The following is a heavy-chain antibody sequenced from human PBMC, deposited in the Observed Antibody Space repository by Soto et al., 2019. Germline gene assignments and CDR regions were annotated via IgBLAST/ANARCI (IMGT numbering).Heavy chain of an antibody. CDR2: IIPIFGTA. CDR3: ARDPLDCSGGSCYSGWFDP. D-gene: IGHD2-15*01. CDR1: GGTFSSYA. Sequence: QVQLVQSGAVVKKPGSSVKVSCKASGGTFSSYAISWVRQAPGQGLEWMGGIIPIFGTANYAQKFQGRVTITADESTSTAYMELSSLRSEDTAVYYCARDPLDCSGGSCYSGWFDPWGQGTLVTVSS. V-gene: IGHV1-69*01. J-gene: IGHJ5*02.